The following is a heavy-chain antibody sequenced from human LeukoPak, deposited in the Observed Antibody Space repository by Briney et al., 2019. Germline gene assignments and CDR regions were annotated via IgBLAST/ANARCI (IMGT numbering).Heavy chain of an antibody. CDR3: ARDYAPSSSGWYY. CDR2: IKQDGSEK. CDR1: GFTFSSYW. Sequence: GGSLRLSCAASGFTFSSYWMSWVRQAPGKGLEWVANIKQDGSEKYYVDSVKGRFTISRDNAKNPLYLQMNSLRAEDTAVYYCARDYAPSSSGWYYWGQGTLVTVSS. J-gene: IGHJ4*02. D-gene: IGHD6-19*01. V-gene: IGHV3-7*01.